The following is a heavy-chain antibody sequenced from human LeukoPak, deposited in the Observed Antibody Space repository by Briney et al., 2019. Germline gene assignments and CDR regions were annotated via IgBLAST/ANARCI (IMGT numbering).Heavy chain of an antibody. Sequence: GGSLRLSCAASGFTFSIYEMNWVRQAPGKGLEWISYISSGGTIYYAESVKGRFTISRDNAKNSLYLQMNSLRAEDTAVYYCATVLLWFGELSVWGQGTLVTVSS. V-gene: IGHV3-48*03. CDR2: ISSGGTI. J-gene: IGHJ4*02. CDR3: ATVLLWFGELSV. CDR1: GFTFSIYE. D-gene: IGHD3-10*01.